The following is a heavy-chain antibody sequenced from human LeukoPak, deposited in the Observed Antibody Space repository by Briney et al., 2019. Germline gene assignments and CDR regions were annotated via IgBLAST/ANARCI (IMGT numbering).Heavy chain of an antibody. CDR3: ARELDYGGNWRD. V-gene: IGHV3-21*01. D-gene: IGHD4-23*01. CDR1: GFTVSSNY. Sequence: PGGSLRLSCAASGFTVSSNYMSWVRQAPGKGLEWVSSISSSSSYIYYADSVKGRFTISRDNAKNSLYLQMNSLRAEDTAVYYCARELDYGGNWRDWGQGTLVTVSS. CDR2: ISSSSSYI. J-gene: IGHJ4*02.